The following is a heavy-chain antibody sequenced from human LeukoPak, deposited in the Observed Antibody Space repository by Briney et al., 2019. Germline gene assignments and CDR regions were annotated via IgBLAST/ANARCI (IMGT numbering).Heavy chain of an antibody. J-gene: IGHJ3*02. CDR1: GFTFSGYG. CDR2: ICIGGTDI. Sequence: NRGGSLRLSCAASGFTFSGYGMFSVRQAPGKGLEWISSICIGGTDIYYADSVKGGFSISRHNAQNTLYLQMNSLRADDTAVYYCTKSRSSWSDDTFDIWGQGTMVTVSS. CDR3: TKSRSSWSDDTFDI. V-gene: IGHV3-21*01. D-gene: IGHD6-13*01.